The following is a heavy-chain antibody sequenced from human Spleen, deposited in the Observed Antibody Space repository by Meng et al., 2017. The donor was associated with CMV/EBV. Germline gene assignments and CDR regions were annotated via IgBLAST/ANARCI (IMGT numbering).Heavy chain of an antibody. CDR3: ARTYSSGYYFENGMDV. D-gene: IGHD3-22*01. Sequence: GSLRLSCAASGFNFDDNGMSWVRQAPGKGLEWVSGINWNGDSSGYADSVRGRFTISRDNAKKSLYLQMNSLRAEDTALYYCARTYSSGYYFENGMDVWGQGTTVTVSS. CDR2: INWNGDSS. V-gene: IGHV3-20*04. J-gene: IGHJ6*02. CDR1: GFNFDDNG.